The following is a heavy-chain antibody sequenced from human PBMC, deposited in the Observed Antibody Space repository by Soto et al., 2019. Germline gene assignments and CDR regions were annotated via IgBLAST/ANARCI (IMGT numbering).Heavy chain of an antibody. D-gene: IGHD5-18*01. J-gene: IGHJ6*02. Sequence: QVQLVQSGAEVKKPGASVKVSCKASGYTFTTYGISWVRQAPGQGLEWMGWISAYNGDTNYAQNLQGRGTMTTDTSTTTAYMELRSLRSDDTAVYYCAREARGNSRVYYYYGMDVWGQGTTVTVSS. CDR1: GYTFTTYG. V-gene: IGHV1-18*01. CDR2: ISAYNGDT. CDR3: AREARGNSRVYYYYGMDV.